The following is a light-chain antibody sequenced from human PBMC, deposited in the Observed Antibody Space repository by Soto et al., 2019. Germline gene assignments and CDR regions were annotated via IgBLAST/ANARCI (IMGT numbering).Light chain of an antibody. V-gene: IGKV1-5*01. Sequence: DIQMTQSPSTLSASVGDRVTITCRASQSISSWLAWYQQKPGKAPKLLIYDASSLESGVPSRFSGSGSGTEFTLTLSSLQPDDFATYYCQQYNSYSPITFGGGTKVEIK. CDR1: QSISSW. CDR3: QQYNSYSPIT. CDR2: DAS. J-gene: IGKJ4*01.